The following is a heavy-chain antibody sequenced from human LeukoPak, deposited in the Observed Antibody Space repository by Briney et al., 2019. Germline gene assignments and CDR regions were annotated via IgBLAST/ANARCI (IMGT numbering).Heavy chain of an antibody. CDR1: GFAVSSYG. J-gene: IGHJ4*02. D-gene: IGHD1-1*01. CDR3: AKDMGEPSGNY. V-gene: IGHV3-30*18. CDR2: ISNVGNNK. Sequence: GGSLRLSCAVVGFAVSSYGMHWVRQAPGKGLEWVAVISNVGNNKYYADSVKGRFTISRDNSKNTLYLQMNSLRAEDTAVYYCAKDMGEPSGNYWGQGTLVTVSS.